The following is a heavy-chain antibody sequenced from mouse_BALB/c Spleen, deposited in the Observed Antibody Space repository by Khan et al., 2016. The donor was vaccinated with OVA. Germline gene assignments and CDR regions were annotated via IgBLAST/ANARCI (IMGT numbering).Heavy chain of an antibody. D-gene: IGHD2-14*01. V-gene: IGHV9-3-1*01. CDR2: INTYTGEP. Sequence: LVESGPELKKPGETVKISCKASGYTFTNYGMDWVKQAPGKGLKWMGWINTYTGEPTYPDDFKGRFAFSLESSASTAYLQINNLKNEDTATYFCARSEYYRSFAYWGQGTLVTVST. CDR3: ARSEYYRSFAY. J-gene: IGHJ3*01. CDR1: GYTFTNYG.